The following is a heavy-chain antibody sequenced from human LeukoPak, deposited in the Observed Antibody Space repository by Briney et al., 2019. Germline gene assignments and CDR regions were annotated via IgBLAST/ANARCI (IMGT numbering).Heavy chain of an antibody. V-gene: IGHV1-2*02. CDR1: GYSFTGHY. CDR2: INPKSGGT. Sequence: VASVKVSCKASGYSFTGHYMHWVRQAPGQGLEWMGWINPKSGGTNYAQKFQGRVTMTRDTSISTAYMDMSSLRSDDTAVYYCARVKSYYYDTSDKDAFDIWGQGTMVTVSS. J-gene: IGHJ3*02. CDR3: ARVKSYYYDTSDKDAFDI. D-gene: IGHD3-22*01.